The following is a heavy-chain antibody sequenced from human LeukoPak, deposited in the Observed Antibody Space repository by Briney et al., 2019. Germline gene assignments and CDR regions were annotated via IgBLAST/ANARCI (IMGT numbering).Heavy chain of an antibody. CDR1: GYSFTSYW. CDR3: ARLRVVVLQGYYYYYMDV. D-gene: IGHD3-22*01. V-gene: IGHV5-51*01. CDR2: IYPGDSDT. J-gene: IGHJ6*03. Sequence: GESLKISCKGSGYSFTSYWIGWVRQMPGKGLEWMGIIYPGDSDTRYSPSFQGQVTTSADKSISTAYLQWSSLKASDTAMYYCARLRVVVLQGYYYYYMDVWGKGTTVTVSS.